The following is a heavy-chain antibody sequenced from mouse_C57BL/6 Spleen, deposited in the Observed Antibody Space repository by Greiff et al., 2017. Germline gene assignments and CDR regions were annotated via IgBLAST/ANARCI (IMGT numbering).Heavy chain of an antibody. CDR2: IYPGDGDT. CDR1: GYAFSSSW. J-gene: IGHJ2*01. CDR3: ASPTDFDY. Sequence: VQLQQSGPELVKPGASVKISCKASGYAFSSSWMNWVKQRPGKGLEWIGRIYPGDGDTNYNGKFKGKATLTADKSSSTAYMQLSSLTSEDSAVYFCASPTDFDYWGQSTTLPVSS. V-gene: IGHV1-82*01. D-gene: IGHD4-1*02.